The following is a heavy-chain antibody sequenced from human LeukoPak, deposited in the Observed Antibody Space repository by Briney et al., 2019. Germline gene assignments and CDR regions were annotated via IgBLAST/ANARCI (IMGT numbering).Heavy chain of an antibody. Sequence: ASVKVSCKASGYTFSSYYMRWARQAPGQGLEWVGRIDPNDGSAIYARNLQGRVTMTSDTSTSTVYMELSSLRSEDTAVYYCARGGPYHGWDCWGQGTLVTVSS. D-gene: IGHD2-15*01. CDR1: GYTFSSYY. CDR2: IDPNDGSA. CDR3: ARGGPYHGWDC. J-gene: IGHJ4*02. V-gene: IGHV1-46*01.